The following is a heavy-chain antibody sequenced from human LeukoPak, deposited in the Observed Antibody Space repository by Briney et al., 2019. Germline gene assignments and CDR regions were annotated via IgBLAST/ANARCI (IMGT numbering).Heavy chain of an antibody. CDR3: ARGGAAFAGSVY. CDR1: GFTLSSYW. J-gene: IGHJ4*02. Sequence: GGSLRLSCVASGFTLSSYWMSWVRQAPGKGLEWVANIVGDGSTEAYVDSLKGRFTISRDNAKNSLYLQMNNLRVEDTAVYYCARGGAAFAGSVYWGQGTLVTVSS. V-gene: IGHV3-7*01. D-gene: IGHD3-10*01. CDR2: IVGDGSTE.